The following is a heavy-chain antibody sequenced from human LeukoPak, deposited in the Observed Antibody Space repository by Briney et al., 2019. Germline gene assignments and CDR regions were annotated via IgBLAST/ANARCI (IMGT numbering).Heavy chain of an antibody. Sequence: NPSETLSLTCVVYGGSFSGYYWSWIRQSPGKGLEWIGEINHRGSTNYNPSLKRRVTISLDTSKNRFSLKLNFMTAADTAVYYCATLSSDWHSFDYWGQGTLVTVSS. CDR3: ATLSSDWHSFDY. CDR2: INHRGST. V-gene: IGHV4-34*01. J-gene: IGHJ4*02. D-gene: IGHD6-19*01. CDR1: GGSFSGYY.